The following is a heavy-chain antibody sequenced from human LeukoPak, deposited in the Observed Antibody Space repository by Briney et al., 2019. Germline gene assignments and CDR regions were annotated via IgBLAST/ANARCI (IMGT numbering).Heavy chain of an antibody. D-gene: IGHD1-26*01. CDR1: GYTFTGYY. CDR3: ARDSSGSYRIAFDK. J-gene: IGHJ3*02. CDR2: INPNSGGT. Sequence: ASVKVSCKASGYTFTGYYIHWVRQAPGQGIEWMGWINPNSGGTNYAQKFQGRGTMTRDTSISTAYMELRRLRSDDTAVYYCARDSSGSYRIAFDKWGQGTMVTVSS. V-gene: IGHV1-2*02.